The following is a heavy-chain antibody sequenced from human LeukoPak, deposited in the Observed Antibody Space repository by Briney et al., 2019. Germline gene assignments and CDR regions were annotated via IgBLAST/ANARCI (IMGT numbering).Heavy chain of an antibody. CDR1: GGSISSSSYY. V-gene: IGHV4-39*02. Sequence: SETLSLTCTVSGGSISSSSYYWGWIRQPPGKGLEWIGSIYYSGSTYYNPSLKSRVTISVDTSKNQFSLKLSFVTAADTAVYYCARDMVSGWYVPSGYWGQGTLVTVSS. D-gene: IGHD6-19*01. CDR2: IYYSGST. J-gene: IGHJ4*02. CDR3: ARDMVSGWYVPSGY.